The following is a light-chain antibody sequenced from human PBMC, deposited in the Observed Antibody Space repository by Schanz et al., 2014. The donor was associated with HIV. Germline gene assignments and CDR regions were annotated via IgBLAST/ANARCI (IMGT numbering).Light chain of an antibody. Sequence: EIVLTQSPGTLSLSPGKRATLSCRASQSFSSGSLPWYQHKPGQAPRLLIYGASSRANGIPARFSCAGSGTDFTLTISRLEPEDFAVYYCQQYGTSPKTFGQGTKVEIK. CDR3: QQYGTSPKT. J-gene: IGKJ1*01. CDR1: QSFSSGS. V-gene: IGKV3-20*01. CDR2: GAS.